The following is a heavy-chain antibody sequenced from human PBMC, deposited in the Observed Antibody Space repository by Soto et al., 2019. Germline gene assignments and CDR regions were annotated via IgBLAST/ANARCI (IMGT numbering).Heavy chain of an antibody. Sequence: TLSLTCAISGDSVSSNSAAWNWIRQSPSRGLEWLGRTYYRSKWYNDYAVSVKSRITINPDTSKNQFSLQLNSVTPEDTAVYYCARSVDYYDSSGYYSPFDYWGQGTLVTVSS. CDR2: TYYRSKWYN. CDR1: GDSVSSNSAA. V-gene: IGHV6-1*01. J-gene: IGHJ4*02. D-gene: IGHD3-22*01. CDR3: ARSVDYYDSSGYYSPFDY.